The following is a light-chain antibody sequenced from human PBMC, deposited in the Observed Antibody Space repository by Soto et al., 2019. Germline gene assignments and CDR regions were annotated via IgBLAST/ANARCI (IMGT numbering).Light chain of an antibody. CDR3: NQSNSVPTLT. CDR1: QGISRW. Sequence: DIQMTQSPSSLSASVGERVTITCRASQGISRWLAWYQQKPGKAPKLLTYTASSLQSGVPSRFSGSGSGTEFTITINSLQAEEFATYDCNQSNSVPTLTFVGGTKVEIK. V-gene: IGKV1-12*01. CDR2: TAS. J-gene: IGKJ4*01.